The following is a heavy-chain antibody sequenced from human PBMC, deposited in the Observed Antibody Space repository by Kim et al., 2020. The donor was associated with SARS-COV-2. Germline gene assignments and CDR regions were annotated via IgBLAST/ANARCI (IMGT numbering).Heavy chain of an antibody. Sequence: ASVKVSCEASGYSFTTYAIQWVRQAPGHGLEWMGWIDGGRGNTRYSEKFQGRVTMTRDTSASTVYMELSSLISEDTAVYYCARDCGDCNLWHFDLWGRGTLVTVSS. CDR3: ARDCGDCNLWHFDL. CDR1: GYSFTTYA. J-gene: IGHJ2*01. D-gene: IGHD2-21*02. V-gene: IGHV1-3*01. CDR2: IDGGRGNT.